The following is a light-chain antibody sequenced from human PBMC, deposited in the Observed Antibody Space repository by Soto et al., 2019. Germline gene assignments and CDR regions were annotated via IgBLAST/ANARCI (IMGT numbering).Light chain of an antibody. CDR3: LQDYSYPRT. V-gene: IGKV1-6*01. CDR2: TAS. Sequence: AIQMTQSPSSLSASVGDRVTITCRASQAIRNDLGWYQQKPGKAPKLLIYTASSLQSGVPSRFSGSGSGTDFTLTISSLQPEDFTTYYCLQDYSYPRTFGQGTKVEI. CDR1: QAIRND. J-gene: IGKJ1*01.